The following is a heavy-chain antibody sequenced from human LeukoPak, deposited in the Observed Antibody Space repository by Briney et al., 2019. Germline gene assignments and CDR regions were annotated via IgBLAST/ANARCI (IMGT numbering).Heavy chain of an antibody. CDR2: FYYSDIT. Sequence: SETLSLTCTVSGGSISNYFWSWIRQPPGRGLECIGFFYYSDITYYNPSLKSRVTISLDTSKNQFSLKLSSVTAADTAVYYCARDVLWFGELLSNWFDPWGQGTLVTVSS. CDR3: ARDVLWFGELLSNWFDP. CDR1: GGSISNYF. D-gene: IGHD3-10*01. V-gene: IGHV4-59*12. J-gene: IGHJ5*02.